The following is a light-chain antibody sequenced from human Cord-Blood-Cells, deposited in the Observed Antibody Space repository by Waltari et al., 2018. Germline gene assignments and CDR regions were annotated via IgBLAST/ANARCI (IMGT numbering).Light chain of an antibody. CDR1: SSDVGGYNY. V-gene: IGLV2-14*01. CDR2: DVS. CDR3: SSYTSSSTPFYV. Sequence: QSALTQPASVSGSPGQSITISCTGTSSDVGGYNYVSWYQQHPGKDPKLMIYDVSNRPSGVSNRFSGSKSGNTASLTISGLQAEDEADYYCSSYTSSSTPFYVFGTGTKVTVL. J-gene: IGLJ1*01.